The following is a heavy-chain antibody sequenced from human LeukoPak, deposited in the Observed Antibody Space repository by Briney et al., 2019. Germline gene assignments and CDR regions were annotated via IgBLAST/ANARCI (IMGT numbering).Heavy chain of an antibody. CDR2: ISSSGTFI. D-gene: IGHD3-3*01. CDR1: GLSFTTHS. J-gene: IGHJ5*01. V-gene: IGHV3-21*01. CDR3: TTTYYDFWIGYHNGLDNSFDS. Sequence: SGGSLRLSCAVSGLSFTTHSMNWIRQAPGRGLEWVSSISSSGTFIHYRDSVRGRFTISRDIAKRTLNLQMNSLRAEDTAVYYCTTTYYDFWIGYHNGLDNSFDSWGQGTLVIVSS.